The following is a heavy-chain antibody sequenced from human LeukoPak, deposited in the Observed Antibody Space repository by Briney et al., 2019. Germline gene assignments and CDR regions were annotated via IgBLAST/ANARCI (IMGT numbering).Heavy chain of an antibody. J-gene: IGHJ6*02. CDR2: ISSSSSYI. Sequence: GGSLRLSCAASGFTFSSYSMNWVRQAPGKGLEWVSSISSSSSYIYYADPVKGRFTISRDNAKNSLYLQMNSLRAEDTAVYYCARPLYYYDSSGYHATYGMDVGGQGTTVTVSS. CDR3: ARPLYYYDSSGYHATYGMDV. CDR1: GFTFSSYS. D-gene: IGHD3-22*01. V-gene: IGHV3-21*01.